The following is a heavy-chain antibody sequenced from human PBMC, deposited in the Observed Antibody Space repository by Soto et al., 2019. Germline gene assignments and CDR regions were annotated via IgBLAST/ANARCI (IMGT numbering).Heavy chain of an antibody. Sequence: GASVKVSCKVSGYTLTELSMHWVRQAPGKGLEWMGGFDPEDGETIYAQKFQGRVTITADESTSTAYMELSSLRSEDTAVYYCARDKRRIAAAGTGTYGMDVWGQGTTVTVSS. CDR1: GYTLTELS. J-gene: IGHJ6*02. D-gene: IGHD6-13*01. V-gene: IGHV1-24*01. CDR3: ARDKRRIAAAGTGTYGMDV. CDR2: FDPEDGET.